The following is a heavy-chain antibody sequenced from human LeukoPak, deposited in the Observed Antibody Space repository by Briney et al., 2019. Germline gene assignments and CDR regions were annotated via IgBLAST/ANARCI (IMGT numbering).Heavy chain of an antibody. Sequence: LSLTCTVSGYSISGGYYWGWIRQAPGKGLEWVSYISSSGSTIYYADSVKGRFTISRDNAKNSLYLQMNSLRAEDTAVYYCARSSSWLDAFDIWGQGTMVTVSS. V-gene: IGHV3-11*04. D-gene: IGHD6-6*01. CDR1: GYSISGGYY. CDR3: ARSSSWLDAFDI. J-gene: IGHJ3*02. CDR2: ISSSGSTI.